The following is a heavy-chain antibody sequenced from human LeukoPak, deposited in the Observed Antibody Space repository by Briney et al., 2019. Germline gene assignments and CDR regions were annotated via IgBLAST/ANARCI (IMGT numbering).Heavy chain of an antibody. CDR1: GFSFNSYT. CDR2: ISPVSSYT. CDR3: VRDVSRRIGMDV. V-gene: IGHV3-21*01. Sequence: GGSLRLSCLASGFSFNSYTMNWVREAPGKGLEWVSAISPVSSYTWYAESVKGRFTISRDNPKNSLYLQMDSLRAEDTAVYYCVRDVSRRIGMDVWGQGTTVTVSS. J-gene: IGHJ6*02. D-gene: IGHD2/OR15-2a*01.